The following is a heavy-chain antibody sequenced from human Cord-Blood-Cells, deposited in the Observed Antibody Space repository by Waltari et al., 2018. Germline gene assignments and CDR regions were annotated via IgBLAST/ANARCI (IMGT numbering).Heavy chain of an antibody. J-gene: IGHJ5*02. CDR3: ARKVSGVTTAKRWFDP. D-gene: IGHD4-17*01. V-gene: IGHV4-34*01. CDR1: GGSFSGYY. Sequence: QVQLQQWGAGLLKPSETLSLTCAVSGGSFSGYYWSWIRQPPGKGLEWIGEINHRGSTNYTPSLKSRVTLSVDTSKNQFCLKLSSVTAADTAVYYCARKVSGVTTAKRWFDPWGQGTLVTVSS. CDR2: INHRGST.